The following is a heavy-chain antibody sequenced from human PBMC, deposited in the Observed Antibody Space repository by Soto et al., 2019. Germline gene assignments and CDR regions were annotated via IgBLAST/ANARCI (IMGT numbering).Heavy chain of an antibody. J-gene: IGHJ6*02. CDR1: GGTFSSYA. CDR3: ARDLGILDTAMVTGYYYYGMDV. V-gene: IGHV1-69*13. D-gene: IGHD5-18*01. Sequence: SVKVSCKASGGTFSSYAISWVRQAPGQGLEWMGGIIPIFGTANYAQKFQGRVTITADESTSTAYMELSSLRSEDTAVYYCARDLGILDTAMVTGYYYYGMDVWGQGTTVTVSS. CDR2: IIPIFGTA.